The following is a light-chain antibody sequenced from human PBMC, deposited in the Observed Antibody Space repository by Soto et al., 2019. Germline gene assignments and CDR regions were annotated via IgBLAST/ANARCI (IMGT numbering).Light chain of an antibody. Sequence: DIQMTQSPSTLSASVGDIVTITCRASQSISSWLAWYQQKPGKAPKLLIYDASSLESGVPSRFSGSGSGTEFTLNISSLQPDDFATYYCQQYNSYSQFTFGPGTKVDIK. CDR2: DAS. J-gene: IGKJ3*01. CDR1: QSISSW. V-gene: IGKV1-5*01. CDR3: QQYNSYSQFT.